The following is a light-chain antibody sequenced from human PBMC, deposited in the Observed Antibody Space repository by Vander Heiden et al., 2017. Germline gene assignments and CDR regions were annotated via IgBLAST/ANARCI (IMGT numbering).Light chain of an antibody. CDR2: KAS. CDR1: QSVGSW. J-gene: IGKJ1*01. CDR3: QQYNGYPT. Sequence: DIQMTQSSSTLSASVGDRLTITCRASQSVGSWVAWYQQKPGRAPRPLIFKASTLQSGVPSRFSGSGAGNEFTLTISSLQPDDFATYYCQQYNGYPTFGQGTKVEIK. V-gene: IGKV1-5*03.